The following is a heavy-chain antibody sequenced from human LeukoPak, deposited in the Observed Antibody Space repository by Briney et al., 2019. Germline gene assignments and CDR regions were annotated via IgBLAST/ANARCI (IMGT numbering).Heavy chain of an antibody. CDR2: IYSGGST. J-gene: IGHJ3*02. CDR1: GFTVSSTY. V-gene: IGHV3-53*01. D-gene: IGHD3-22*01. CDR3: AREIRANYYYDSSGYYSYAFDI. Sequence: GGSLRLSCAASGFTVSSTYMSWVRQAPGKGLEWVPVIYSGGSTYYADSVKGRFTISRDNSKNTLYLQMNSLRAEDTAVYYCAREIRANYYYDSSGYYSYAFDIWGQGTMVTVSS.